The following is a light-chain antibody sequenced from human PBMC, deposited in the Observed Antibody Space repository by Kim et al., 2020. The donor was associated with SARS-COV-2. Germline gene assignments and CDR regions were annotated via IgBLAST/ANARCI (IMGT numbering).Light chain of an antibody. CDR3: AAWDDSLNGLV. CDR1: TSNIGSNT. Sequence: QSVLTQPPSASGTPGQRVTISCSGSTSNIGSNTVYWYQQLPGTAPKLLIYRNNQRPSGVPDRFSGSKSGTSASLAISGLQSEDEADYYCAAWDDSLNGLVFGGGTQLTVL. CDR2: RNN. V-gene: IGLV1-44*01. J-gene: IGLJ3*02.